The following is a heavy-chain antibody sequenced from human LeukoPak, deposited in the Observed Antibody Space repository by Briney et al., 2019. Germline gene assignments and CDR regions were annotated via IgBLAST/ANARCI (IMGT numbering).Heavy chain of an antibody. CDR3: ARDPGYSSGWYYFDY. D-gene: IGHD6-19*01. V-gene: IGHV3-23*01. CDR1: GFTFSSYA. CDR2: ISGSGGST. Sequence: GGSLRLSCAASGFTFSSYAMSWVRQAPGKGLEWVSAISGSGGSTYYADSVKGRFTISRVNSKNTLYLQMNSLRAEDTAVYYCARDPGYSSGWYYFDYWGQGTLVTVSS. J-gene: IGHJ4*02.